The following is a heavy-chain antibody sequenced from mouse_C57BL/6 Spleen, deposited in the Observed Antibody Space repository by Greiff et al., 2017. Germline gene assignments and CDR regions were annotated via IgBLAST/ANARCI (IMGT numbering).Heavy chain of an antibody. CDR3: ARPDGDYYAMDY. V-gene: IGHV2-2*01. CDR1: GFSLTSYG. Sequence: QVQLKQSGPGLVQPSQSLSITCTVSGFSLTSYGVHWVRQSPGKGLEWLGVIWSGGSTDYNAAFISRLSISKDNSTSQVFFKMNSLQADDTAIYCCARPDGDYYAMDYWGQGTSVTVSS. CDR2: IWSGGST. J-gene: IGHJ4*01.